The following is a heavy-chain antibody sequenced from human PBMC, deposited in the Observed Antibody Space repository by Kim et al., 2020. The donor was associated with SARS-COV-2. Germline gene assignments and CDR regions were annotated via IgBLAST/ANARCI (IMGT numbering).Heavy chain of an antibody. V-gene: IGHV3-23*01. D-gene: IGHD6-19*01. CDR3: VRGSSGPDY. J-gene: IGHJ4*02. Sequence: ASTYYPNSVKGPVTISRDNSKNTLYLQMDSLRAEGTAVYYCVRGSSGPDYWGQGTLVTVSS. CDR2: AST.